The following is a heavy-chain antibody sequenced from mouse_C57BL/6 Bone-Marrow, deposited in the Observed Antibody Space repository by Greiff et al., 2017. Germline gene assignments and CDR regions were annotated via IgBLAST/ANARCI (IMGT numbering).Heavy chain of an antibody. CDR2: IHPNSGST. CDR3: ERSGYYYGSSFWYFDV. V-gene: IGHV1-64*01. J-gene: IGHJ1*03. CDR1: GYTFTSYW. Sequence: QVQLQQPGAELVKPGASVKLSCKASGYTFTSYWMHWVKQRPGQGLEWIGMIHPNSGSTNYNEKFKSKATLTVDKSSSTAYMQLSSLTSEDSAVYDCERSGYYYGSSFWYFDVWGTGTTVTVSS. D-gene: IGHD1-1*01.